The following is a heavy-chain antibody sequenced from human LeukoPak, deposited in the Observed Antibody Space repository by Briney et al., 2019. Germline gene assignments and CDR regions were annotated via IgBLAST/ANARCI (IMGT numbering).Heavy chain of an antibody. CDR1: GFTFSSYA. CDR3: AKATPYDILTGYSFVFDY. CDR2: ISGSGGST. Sequence: GGSLRLSCAASGFTFSSYAMSWVRQAPGKGLEWVSAISGSGGSTYYADSVKRRFTISRDNSKNTLYLQMNSLRAEDTAVYYCAKATPYDILTGYSFVFDYWGQGTLVTVSS. V-gene: IGHV3-23*01. D-gene: IGHD3-9*01. J-gene: IGHJ4*02.